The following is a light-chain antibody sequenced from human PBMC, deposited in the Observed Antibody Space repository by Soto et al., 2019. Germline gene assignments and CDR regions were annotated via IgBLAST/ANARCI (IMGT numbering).Light chain of an antibody. CDR3: QQLNSYLFP. CDR1: QGISSY. V-gene: IGKV1-9*01. J-gene: IGKJ3*01. Sequence: DIQLTQSPSFLSASVGDRVTITCRASQGISSYLAWYQQKPGKAPKLLIYAASTLQSGVTSRFSGSGSGTEFTLTISSLQPEDVATYYCQQLNSYLFPFGPGTKVDIK. CDR2: AAS.